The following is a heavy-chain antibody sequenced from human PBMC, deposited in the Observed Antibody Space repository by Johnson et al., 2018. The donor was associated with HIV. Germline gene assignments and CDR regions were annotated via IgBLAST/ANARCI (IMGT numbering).Heavy chain of an antibody. Sequence: QVQLVESGGGVVQPGRSLRLSCAASGFTFNCYPMHWVRQAPGKELEWVAVISYDGNNKYYADSLKGRFTISRDNSKNTLYLQMNSLRAEDTAVYYCTRLPSGYSRDAFDIWGQGTMVTVSS. J-gene: IGHJ3*02. V-gene: IGHV3-30*04. CDR2: ISYDGNNK. D-gene: IGHD5-18*01. CDR1: GFTFNCYP. CDR3: TRLPSGYSRDAFDI.